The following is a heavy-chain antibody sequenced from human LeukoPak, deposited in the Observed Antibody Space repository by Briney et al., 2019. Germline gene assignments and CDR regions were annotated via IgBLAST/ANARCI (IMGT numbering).Heavy chain of an antibody. J-gene: IGHJ5*02. V-gene: IGHV4-34*01. CDR2: INHSGST. Sequence: PGGSLRLSCAASGFTFSSYSMNWIRQPPGKGLEWIGEINHSGSTNYNPSLKSRVTISVDTSKNQFSLKLSSVTAADTAVYYCARGFGWFDPWGQGTLVTVSS. CDR3: ARGFGWFDP. CDR1: GFTFSSYS. D-gene: IGHD3-10*01.